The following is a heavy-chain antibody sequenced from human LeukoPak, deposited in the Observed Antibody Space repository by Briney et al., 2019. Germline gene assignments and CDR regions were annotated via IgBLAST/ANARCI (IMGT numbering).Heavy chain of an antibody. Sequence: SVKVSCKASGGTFSSYAISWVRQAPGQGLEWMGGIIPIFGTANYAQKFQGRVTITADESTSTAYMELSSLRSEDTAVYYCARGNYDILTGYSHYYYGMDVWGQGTTVTVSS. CDR2: IIPIFGTA. D-gene: IGHD3-9*01. V-gene: IGHV1-69*13. CDR1: GGTFSSYA. CDR3: ARGNYDILTGYSHYYYGMDV. J-gene: IGHJ6*02.